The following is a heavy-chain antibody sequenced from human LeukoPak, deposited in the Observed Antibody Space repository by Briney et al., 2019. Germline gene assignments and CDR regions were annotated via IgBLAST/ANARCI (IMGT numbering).Heavy chain of an antibody. J-gene: IGHJ4*02. CDR2: IKEDGSAT. V-gene: IGHV3-7*04. CDR1: GFTFSGQW. CDR3: AMATR. Sequence: GGSLRLSCAASGFTFSGQWMSWVRQAPGKGLEWVANIKEDGSATSYVDSVKGRFTISRDNAKGSLYLQMNSLRVDDTAVYYCAMATRWGQGTLVTVSS.